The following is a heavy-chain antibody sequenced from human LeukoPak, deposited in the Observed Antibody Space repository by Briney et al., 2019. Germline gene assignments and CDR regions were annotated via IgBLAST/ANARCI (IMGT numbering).Heavy chain of an antibody. CDR1: GSTFGNYY. CDR2: ISYDGSNE. J-gene: IGHJ6*02. Sequence: GGSLRLSCAASGSTFGNYYMSWVRQAPGKGLEWVAVISYDGSNEYYADSVKGRFTISRDNSKNTLFLQMNSLRAEDTAVYYCARDYCSSTSCYFPDSGMDVWGQGTTVTVSS. D-gene: IGHD2-2*01. CDR3: ARDYCSSTSCYFPDSGMDV. V-gene: IGHV3-30-3*01.